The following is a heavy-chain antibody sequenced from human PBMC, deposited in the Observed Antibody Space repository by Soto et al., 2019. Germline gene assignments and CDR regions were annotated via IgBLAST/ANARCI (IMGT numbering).Heavy chain of an antibody. CDR1: GHTFTSYG. CDR2: ISAYNGNT. V-gene: IGHV1-18*04. CDR3: ARVSVGYGGFDY. D-gene: IGHD5-18*01. Sequence: SVKVSCQASGHTFTSYGISWVRQAPGQGLEWMGWISAYNGNTNYAQKLQGRVTMTTDTSTSTAYMELRSLRSDDTAVYYCARVSVGYGGFDYWGQGTLVTVSS. J-gene: IGHJ4*02.